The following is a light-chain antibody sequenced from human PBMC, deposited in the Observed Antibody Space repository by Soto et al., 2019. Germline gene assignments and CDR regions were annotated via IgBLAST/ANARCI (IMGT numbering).Light chain of an antibody. CDR2: ESS. J-gene: IGKJ5*01. CDR1: LSVSYY. Sequence: EIVLTQSPATLSLSPGDRATLSCRASLSVSYYLAWYQQIPGQAPRLLIYESSNRATGIPARFSVSGSGTHFTLTSSRLEPEDFAVYFCQQLSTWPPSTFGQGTRLEIK. V-gene: IGKV3-11*01. CDR3: QQLSTWPPST.